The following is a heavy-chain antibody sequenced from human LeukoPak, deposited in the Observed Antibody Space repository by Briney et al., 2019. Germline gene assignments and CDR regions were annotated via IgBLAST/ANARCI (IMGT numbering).Heavy chain of an antibody. D-gene: IGHD3-3*01. Sequence: GGSLRLSRAASGFTLSSYAMSWVRQAPGKGLEWVSAISGSGGSTYYADSVKGRFTISRDNSKNTLYLQMHSLRAEDTAVYYRARTKYDCWSGYYPRDYYYYGMDVWGQGTTVTVSS. CDR2: ISGSGGST. CDR3: ARTKYDCWSGYYPRDYYYYGMDV. J-gene: IGHJ6*02. CDR1: GFTLSSYA. V-gene: IGHV3-23*01.